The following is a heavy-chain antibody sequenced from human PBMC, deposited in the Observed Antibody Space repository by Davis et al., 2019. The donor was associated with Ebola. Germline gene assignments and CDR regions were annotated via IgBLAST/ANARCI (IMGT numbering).Heavy chain of an antibody. CDR3: ARVHSYPQWRSSWYSHYYYGMDV. CDR1: GFTFSSYE. J-gene: IGHJ6*02. V-gene: IGHV3-48*03. D-gene: IGHD6-13*01. CDR2: ISSSGSTI. Sequence: PGGSLRLSCAASGFTFSSYEMNWVRQAPGKGLEWVSYISSSGSTIYYADSVKGRFTISRDNAKNSLYLQMNSLRAEDTAVYYCARVHSYPQWRSSWYSHYYYGMDVWGQGTTVTVSS.